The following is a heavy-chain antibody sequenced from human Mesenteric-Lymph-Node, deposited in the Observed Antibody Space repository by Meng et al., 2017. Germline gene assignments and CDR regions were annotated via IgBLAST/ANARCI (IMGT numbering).Heavy chain of an antibody. Sequence: VQLNKWGAVLLHPSEPLSPPSAVNGGSLSGAYWTWIRQPPGKGLEWIGEIIHGGSPSYNPSLKSRVTISIDTSKNQLSLMLSSVTAADTAVYYCARRPTGVDYWGQGTLVTVSS. CDR3: ARRPTGVDY. J-gene: IGHJ4*02. CDR2: IIHGGSP. V-gene: IGHV4-34*12. D-gene: IGHD2-8*02. CDR1: GGSLSGAY.